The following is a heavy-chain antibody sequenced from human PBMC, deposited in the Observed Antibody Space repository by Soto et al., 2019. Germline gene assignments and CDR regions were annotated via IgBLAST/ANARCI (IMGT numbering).Heavy chain of an antibody. CDR1: GGSISSSNW. V-gene: IGHV4-4*02. D-gene: IGHD2-2*01. J-gene: IGHJ4*02. Sequence: QVQLQESGPGLVKPSGTLSLTCAVSGGSISSSNWWSWVRQPPGKGLEWIGEIYHSGSTNYNPSLKSRVTISVDKSKNQFSLKLSSVTAADTAVYYCARSPTLGRYCSSTSCSTHPSPQGVGIDYWGQGTLVTVSS. CDR3: ARSPTLGRYCSSTSCSTHPSPQGVGIDY. CDR2: IYHSGST.